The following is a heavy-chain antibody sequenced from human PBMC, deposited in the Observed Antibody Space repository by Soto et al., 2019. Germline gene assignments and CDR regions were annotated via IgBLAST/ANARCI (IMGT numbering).Heavy chain of an antibody. CDR3: AKYNYNDYVFLDY. D-gene: IGHD4-17*01. V-gene: IGHV4-39*01. CDR1: GGSINSSRYS. Sequence: SETLSLTCTVSGGSINSSRYSWGWIRQPPGKGLEWIGSIYYSGSTYYSPSLGSRATISVDTSKNQLSLNLSSVTAADTAVYYCAKYNYNDYVFLDYWGQGTLVTVSS. CDR2: IYYSGST. J-gene: IGHJ4*02.